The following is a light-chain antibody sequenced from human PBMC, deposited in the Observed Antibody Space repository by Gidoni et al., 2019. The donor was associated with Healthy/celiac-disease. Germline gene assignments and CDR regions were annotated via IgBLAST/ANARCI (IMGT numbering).Light chain of an antibody. V-gene: IGKV3-20*01. CDR3: QQYGNSPQA. CDR1: QSVSSSY. CDR2: CAS. J-gene: IGKJ1*01. Sequence: EIVFTQYPGTLSVSPGERATLSCRASQSVSSSYSAWYHQKPGEAPSLLIYCASSRATGIPDRLSGSRAGTDFSLTISRMEHEDFAVYYCQQYGNSPQAFGQGTKVEIK.